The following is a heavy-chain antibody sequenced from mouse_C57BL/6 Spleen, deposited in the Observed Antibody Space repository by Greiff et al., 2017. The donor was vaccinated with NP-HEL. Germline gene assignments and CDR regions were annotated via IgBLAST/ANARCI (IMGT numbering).Heavy chain of an antibody. D-gene: IGHD1-1*01. J-gene: IGHJ1*03. CDR2: IHPSDSDT. V-gene: IGHV1-74*01. CDR3: ATLTTVVGYFDV. CDR1: GYTFTSYW. Sequence: QVQLQQPGAELVKPGASVKVSCKASGYTFTSYWMHWVKRRPGQGLEWIGRIHPSDSDTNYNQKFKGKATLTVDKSSSTAYMQLSSLTSEDSAVYYCATLTTVVGYFDVWGTGTTVTVSS.